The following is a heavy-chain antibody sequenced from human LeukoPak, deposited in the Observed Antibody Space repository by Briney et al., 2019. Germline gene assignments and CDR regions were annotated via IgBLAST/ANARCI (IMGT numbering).Heavy chain of an antibody. D-gene: IGHD3-10*01. CDR3: VKEAYYGWGSSPTFYFDY. CDR2: ISHDVKTT. V-gene: IGHV3-30*04. J-gene: IGHJ4*02. Sequence: GGSLRLSCVASGFSFSDSVIHWVRQAPGKELEWVAVISHDVKTTYYADSAKGRFTISRDNSRNTVFLQMNRLRPEDTAVYYCVKEAYYGWGSSPTFYFDYWGQGTRVTVSS. CDR1: GFSFSDSV.